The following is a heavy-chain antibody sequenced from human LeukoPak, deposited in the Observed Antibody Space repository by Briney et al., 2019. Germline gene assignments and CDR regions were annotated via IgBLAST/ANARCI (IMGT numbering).Heavy chain of an antibody. CDR1: GYTFTSYG. V-gene: IGHV1-18*01. CDR2: ISAYNGNT. CDR3: AREINGAFDY. D-gene: IGHD3-10*01. J-gene: IGHJ4*02. Sequence: ASVKVSCKASGYTFTSYGISWVRQAPGQGLEWMGWISAYNGNTNYAQKLQGRFTMSTDASTTTAYLEMTGLTSDDTAVYYCAREINGAFDYWSQGTVVTVSS.